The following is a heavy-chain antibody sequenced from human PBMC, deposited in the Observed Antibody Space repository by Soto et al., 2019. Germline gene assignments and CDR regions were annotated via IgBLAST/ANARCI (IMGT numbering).Heavy chain of an antibody. CDR3: ARLQLFGVVIIGGYYMDV. V-gene: IGHV4-39*01. D-gene: IGHD3-3*01. J-gene: IGHJ6*03. CDR2: IYYSGST. CDR1: GGSISSSSYY. Sequence: TLSLTCTVSGGSISSSSYYWGWIRQPPGKGLEWIGSIYYSGSTYYNPSLKSRVTISVDTSKNQFSLKLSSVTAADTAVYYCARLQLFGVVIIGGYYMDVWGKGTTVTVSS.